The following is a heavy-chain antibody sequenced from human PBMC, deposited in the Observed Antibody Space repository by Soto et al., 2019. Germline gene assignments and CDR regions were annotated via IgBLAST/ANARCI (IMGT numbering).Heavy chain of an antibody. Sequence: QVQLVQSGAEVKKPGASVKVSCKASGYTFTSYGISWVRQAPGQGLEWMGWISAYNGNTNYAQKLQGRVTMTTDTSTSTAYMELRSLRSDDTAVYYCARAIERGDSSSWYRKHWFAPWGQGTLVTVSS. CDR2: ISAYNGNT. V-gene: IGHV1-18*01. CDR3: ARAIERGDSSSWYRKHWFAP. D-gene: IGHD6-13*01. CDR1: GYTFTSYG. J-gene: IGHJ5*02.